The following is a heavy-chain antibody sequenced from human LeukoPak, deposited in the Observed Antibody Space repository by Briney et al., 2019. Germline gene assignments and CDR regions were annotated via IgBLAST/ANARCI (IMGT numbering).Heavy chain of an antibody. CDR3: ARDRGTWNDDGFDY. J-gene: IGHJ4*02. D-gene: IGHD1-1*01. CDR2: IYISGST. Sequence: SQTLSLTCTVSGGSISSYYWSWIRQPAGKGLEWIGRIYISGSTNYNPSLKSRVTMSVDTSKNQFSLKLSSVTAADTAVYYCARDRGTWNDDGFDYWGQGTLVTVSS. CDR1: GGSISSYY. V-gene: IGHV4-4*07.